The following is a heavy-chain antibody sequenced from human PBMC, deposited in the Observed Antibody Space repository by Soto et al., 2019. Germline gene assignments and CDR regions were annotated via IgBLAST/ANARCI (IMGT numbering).Heavy chain of an antibody. CDR1: GASINNNDYY. CDR2: VYYSGTT. V-gene: IGHV4-30-4*01. CDR3: ARMSYFYDKWYFDL. J-gene: IGHJ2*01. Sequence: SETLSLTCTVSGASINNNDYYWSWIRQSPGKGLEWIGYVYYSGTTDYIPSLKSRLSMSIDKSQNQFTLKLNSVTAADTATYYCARMSYFYDKWYFDLWGRGTLVTVSS. D-gene: IGHD3-22*01.